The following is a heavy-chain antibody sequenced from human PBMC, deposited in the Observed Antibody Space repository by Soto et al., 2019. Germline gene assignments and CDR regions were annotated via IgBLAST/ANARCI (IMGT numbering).Heavy chain of an antibody. CDR1: GDSISNLDYF. V-gene: IGHV4-30-4*01. D-gene: IGHD7-27*01. Sequence: SETLSLTCSVSGDSISNLDYFWAWIRQPPGQALEYIGYIYKSATTYYNPSFESRVAISVDTSKSQFSLNVTSVTAADTAVYFCARGRYCLTGRCFPNWFDSWGQGDRVTLS. J-gene: IGHJ5*01. CDR3: ARGRYCLTGRCFPNWFDS. CDR2: IYKSATT.